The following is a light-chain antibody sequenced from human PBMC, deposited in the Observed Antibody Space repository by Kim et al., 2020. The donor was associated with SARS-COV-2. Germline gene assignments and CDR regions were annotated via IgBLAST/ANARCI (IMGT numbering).Light chain of an antibody. CDR1: SSDVGGYNY. CDR3: SSYSSSSTFGV. J-gene: IGLJ3*02. Sequence: QSALTQPASVSGSPGQSITISCTGTSSDVGGYNYISWYQQHPGKAPKLMIYDVTKRPSGVSNRFSGSKSGNTASLTISGLQAEDEGDYYCSSYSSSSTFGVFGGGTK. V-gene: IGLV2-14*03. CDR2: DVT.